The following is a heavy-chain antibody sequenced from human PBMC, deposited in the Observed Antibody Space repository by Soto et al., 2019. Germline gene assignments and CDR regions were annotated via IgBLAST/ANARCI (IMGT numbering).Heavy chain of an antibody. Sequence: SGPTLVNPTETLTLTCTVSGFSLTNTRMGVSWIRQPPGKALEWLAHIFSNDEKSYSTSLKSRLTISKDTSNSQVVLTMTNMDPVDTATYYCARMWHRCEHYYYYGMDVWGQGTTVTV. J-gene: IGHJ6*02. CDR3: ARMWHRCEHYYYYGMDV. D-gene: IGHD2-21*01. CDR2: IFSNDEK. V-gene: IGHV2-26*01. CDR1: GFSLTNTRMG.